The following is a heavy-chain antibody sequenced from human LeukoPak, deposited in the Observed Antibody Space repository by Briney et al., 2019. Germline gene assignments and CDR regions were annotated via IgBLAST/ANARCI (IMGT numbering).Heavy chain of an antibody. V-gene: IGHV3-21*01. J-gene: IGHJ4*02. D-gene: IGHD3-22*01. Sequence: GGSLRLSCAASGFTFSSYSMNWVRQAPGKGLEWVSSISSSSSYIYYADSVKGRITISRDNAKNSLYLQMNSLRAEDTAVYYCARDRHDSSGYYYPRYYFDYWGQGTLVTVSS. CDR1: GFTFSSYS. CDR3: ARDRHDSSGYYYPRYYFDY. CDR2: ISSSSSYI.